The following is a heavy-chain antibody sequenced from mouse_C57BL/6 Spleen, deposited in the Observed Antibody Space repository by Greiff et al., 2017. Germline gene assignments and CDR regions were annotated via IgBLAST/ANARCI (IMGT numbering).Heavy chain of an antibody. Sequence: QVQLQQSGAELVKPGASVTMSCKASGYTFTSYWITWVKQRPGQGLEWIGDIYPGSGSTNYNEKFKSKATLTVDTSSSTAYMQLSSLTSEDSAVYYCARGGYYLYAMDYWGQGTSVTVSS. CDR2: IYPGSGST. CDR1: GYTFTSYW. D-gene: IGHD2-3*01. CDR3: ARGGYYLYAMDY. J-gene: IGHJ4*01. V-gene: IGHV1-55*01.